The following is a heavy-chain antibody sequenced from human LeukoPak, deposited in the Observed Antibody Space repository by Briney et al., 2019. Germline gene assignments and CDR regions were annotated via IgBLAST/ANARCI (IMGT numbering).Heavy chain of an antibody. J-gene: IGHJ3*02. Sequence: GGSLRLSCAASGFTFSSYTMSWVRQAPGKGLEWVSAICGSGGSTYYADSVKGRFTISRDNSKNTLYLQMNSLRAEDTAVYYCAKDLRSIGIQLWFDAFDIWGQGTMVTVSS. CDR2: ICGSGGST. D-gene: IGHD5-18*01. CDR3: AKDLRSIGIQLWFDAFDI. V-gene: IGHV3-23*01. CDR1: GFTFSSYT.